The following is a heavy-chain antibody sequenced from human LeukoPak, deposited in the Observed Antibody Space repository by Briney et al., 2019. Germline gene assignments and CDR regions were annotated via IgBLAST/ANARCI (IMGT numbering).Heavy chain of an antibody. Sequence: PTGRSLRLSCAASGFTFSSYAMHWVRQAPGKGLEWVAVISYDGSNKYYADSVKGRFTISRDNSKNTLYLQMNSLTTGDTAVYYCAKYNIGWNFGSWGQGTLVTVSS. V-gene: IGHV3-30-3*01. CDR1: GFTFSSYA. CDR2: ISYDGSNK. CDR3: AKYNIGWNFGS. D-gene: IGHD6-19*01. J-gene: IGHJ4*02.